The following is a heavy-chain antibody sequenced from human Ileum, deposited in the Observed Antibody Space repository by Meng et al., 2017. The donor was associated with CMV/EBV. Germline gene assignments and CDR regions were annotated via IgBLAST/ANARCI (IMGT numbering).Heavy chain of an antibody. CDR2: IYYSGST. J-gene: IGHJ4*02. Sequence: GSLRLSCTVSGGSISSYYWSWIRQPPGKGLEWIGYIYYSGSTNYNPSLKSRVTISVDTSKNQFSLKLSSVTAADTAVYYCARSRSGSYHSPFDYWGQGTLVTVSS. CDR3: ARSRSGSYHSPFDY. D-gene: IGHD1-26*01. CDR1: GGSISSYY. V-gene: IGHV4-59*01.